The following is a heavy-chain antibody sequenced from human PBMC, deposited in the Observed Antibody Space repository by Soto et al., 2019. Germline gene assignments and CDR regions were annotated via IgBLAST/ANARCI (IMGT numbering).Heavy chain of an antibody. CDR1: GFTFSSYA. CDR3: SXFLPLRTSGNFFLY. CDR2: ISGSGGST. J-gene: IGHJ1*01. D-gene: IGHD1-1*01. Sequence: GGSVRLSCAASGFTFSSYAMRWVRQAPGKGMEWVSAISGSGGSTYYADSVKGRFTIPRDNSKNTLYLQMNSLRAEDTALYYSSXFLPLRTSGNFFLYWGQGTPVTVSS. V-gene: IGHV3-23*01.